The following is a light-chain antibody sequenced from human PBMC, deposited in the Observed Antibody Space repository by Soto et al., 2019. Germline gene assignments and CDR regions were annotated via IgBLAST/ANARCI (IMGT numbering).Light chain of an antibody. J-gene: IGKJ4*01. CDR2: DAS. Sequence: EIVLTQSPATLSLSPGERATLSCRASQSISSHLAWYQQKPGQAPRLLMYDASNRATGIPARFSGSGSGTDFTLTISSLETEDFAVYYCQQRTTWPLTFGGGTMVEIK. V-gene: IGKV3-11*01. CDR1: QSISSH. CDR3: QQRTTWPLT.